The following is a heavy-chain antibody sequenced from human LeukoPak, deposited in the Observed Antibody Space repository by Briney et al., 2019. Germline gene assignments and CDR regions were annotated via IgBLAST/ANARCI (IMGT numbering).Heavy chain of an antibody. J-gene: IGHJ4*02. CDR2: ISWNSGSI. CDR1: GFTFDDYA. D-gene: IGHD6-13*01. CDR3: ARDSGQQLVPTC. V-gene: IGHV3-9*01. Sequence: GGSLRLSCAASGFTFDDYAMHWVRQAPGKGLEWVSGISWNSGSIGYADSVKGRFTISRDNAKNSLYLQMNSLRAEDTAVYYCARDSGQQLVPTCWGQGTLVTVSS.